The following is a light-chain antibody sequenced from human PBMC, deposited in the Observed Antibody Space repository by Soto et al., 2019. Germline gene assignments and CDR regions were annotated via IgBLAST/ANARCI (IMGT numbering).Light chain of an antibody. J-gene: IGKJ4*01. V-gene: IGKV1-9*01. CDR1: QGITSY. Sequence: IQVTQSPSSLSASVGDRVTITCRASQGITSYLAWYQQKPGKAPKLLIYAASALQTGVSSRFSDIGYGTDFALTISNLQPEDFATYFCQQLYSYPLTFGGGTTVE. CDR2: AAS. CDR3: QQLYSYPLT.